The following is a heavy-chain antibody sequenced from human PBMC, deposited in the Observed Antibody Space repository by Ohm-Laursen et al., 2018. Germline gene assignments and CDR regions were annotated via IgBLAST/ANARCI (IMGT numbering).Heavy chain of an antibody. J-gene: IGHJ3*02. Sequence: TLSLTCAVYGGSFSGYYWSRIRQPAGKGLEWIGRIYTSGSTNYNPSLKSRVTMSVDTSKNQFSLNLSSVTAADTAVYYCARDEWYYGSSGSPAFDIWGQGTMVTVSS. D-gene: IGHD3-22*01. CDR2: IYTSGST. CDR3: ARDEWYYGSSGSPAFDI. V-gene: IGHV4-4*07. CDR1: GGSFSGYY.